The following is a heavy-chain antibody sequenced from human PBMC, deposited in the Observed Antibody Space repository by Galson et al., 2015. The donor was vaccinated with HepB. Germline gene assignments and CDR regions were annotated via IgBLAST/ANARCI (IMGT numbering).Heavy chain of an antibody. D-gene: IGHD3-22*01. CDR2: ISAYNGNT. CDR3: ARDTEYYDSSGYYGGYFDY. Sequence: QSGAEVKKPGESLRISCKGSGYTFTSYGISWVRQAPGQGLEWMGWISAYNGNTNYAQKLQGRVTMTTDTSTSTAYMELRSLRSDDTAVYYCARDTEYYDSSGYYGGYFDYWGQGTLVTVSS. V-gene: IGHV1-18*01. J-gene: IGHJ4*02. CDR1: GYTFTSYG.